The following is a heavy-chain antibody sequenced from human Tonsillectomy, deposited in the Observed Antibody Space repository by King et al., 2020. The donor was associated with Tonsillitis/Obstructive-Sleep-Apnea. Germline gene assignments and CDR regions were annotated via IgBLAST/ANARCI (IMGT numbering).Heavy chain of an antibody. CDR3: ARDNHGYDV. Sequence: VQLVESGGGLVKPGGSLRLSCAASGFTFSSYSMNWVRQAPGKGLEWVSSISSYIYYADSVKGRFTISRDNAKNSMYLQMNSLRAEDTAVYYCARDNHGYDVWGQGTLVTVSS. D-gene: IGHD3-3*01. V-gene: IGHV3-21*01. CDR1: GFTFSSYS. J-gene: IGHJ4*02. CDR2: ISSYI.